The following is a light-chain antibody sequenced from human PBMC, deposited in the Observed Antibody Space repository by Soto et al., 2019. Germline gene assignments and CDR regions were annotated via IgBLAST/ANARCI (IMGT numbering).Light chain of an antibody. CDR2: DAS. CDR1: QSISSW. CDR3: QQYDSYSVT. V-gene: IGKV1-5*01. Sequence: DIPMTQTPSPLYTSVGDRFTITCRASQSISSWLAWYQQKPGKAPKLLMYDASSLESGVPSRFSGSGSGTEFTLTISSLQPDDFATYYCQQYDSYSVTFGQGTRLEIK. J-gene: IGKJ5*01.